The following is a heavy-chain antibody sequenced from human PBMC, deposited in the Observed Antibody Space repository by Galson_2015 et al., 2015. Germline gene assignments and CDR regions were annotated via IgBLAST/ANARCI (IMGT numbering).Heavy chain of an antibody. D-gene: IGHD6-19*01. CDR3: LQGGWGTRFDS. J-gene: IGHJ4*02. CDR1: GGSISSSNW. V-gene: IGHV4-4*02. Sequence: LSLTCAVSGGSISSSNWWSWVRQPPGKGLEWIGEIYHSGSTNYNPSLKSRVTISVDKSKNQFSLQVSSLRADDTAVYYCLQGGWGTRFDSWGQGTLVTVSS. CDR2: IYHSGST.